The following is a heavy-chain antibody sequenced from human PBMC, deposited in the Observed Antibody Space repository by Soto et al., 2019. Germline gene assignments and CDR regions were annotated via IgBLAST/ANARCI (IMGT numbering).Heavy chain of an antibody. CDR3: ARTSLTIFGPSNDYHGMGV. CDR2: ISYSGST. Sequence: QVQLQESGPGLVKPSETLSLTCTVSGGSISSGEYYWTWIRQPPGKGLEWIGYISYSGSTHYSPSLKSRVSITGDTSKNQFSLNLASVSAEDTAVYYCARTSLTIFGPSNDYHGMGVWGLGTTVTVSS. V-gene: IGHV4-30-4*01. CDR1: GGSISSGEYY. J-gene: IGHJ6*02. D-gene: IGHD3-3*01.